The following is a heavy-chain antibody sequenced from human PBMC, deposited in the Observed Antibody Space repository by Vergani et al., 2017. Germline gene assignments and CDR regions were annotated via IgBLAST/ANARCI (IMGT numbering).Heavy chain of an antibody. J-gene: IGHJ4*02. CDR2: VDPEDGET. CDR3: ATDLITMVRGVPPY. V-gene: IGHV1-69-2*01. Sequence: EVQLVQSGAEVKKPGATVKISCKVSGYTFTDYYMHWVQQAPGKGLEWMGLVDPEDGETIYAEKFQSRVTITADKSTDTAYMELSSLRSEDTAVYYCATDLITMVRGVPPYWGQGTLVTVSS. D-gene: IGHD3-10*01. CDR1: GYTFTDYY.